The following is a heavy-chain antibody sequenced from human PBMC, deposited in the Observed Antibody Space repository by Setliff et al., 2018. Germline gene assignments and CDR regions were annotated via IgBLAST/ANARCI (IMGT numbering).Heavy chain of an antibody. Sequence: SETLSLTCSVSGASISSNYWSWIRQSPGKGLEWIGYIYYNGTTRYSPSLKSRVTISVDTSKNQFSLRLTSVTAADTAVYYCASTPRGGINITTRAGAFDSWGQGTLVTVSS. V-gene: IGHV4-59*01. D-gene: IGHD6-6*01. J-gene: IGHJ4*02. CDR2: IYYNGTT. CDR1: GASISSNY. CDR3: ASTPRGGINITTRAGAFDS.